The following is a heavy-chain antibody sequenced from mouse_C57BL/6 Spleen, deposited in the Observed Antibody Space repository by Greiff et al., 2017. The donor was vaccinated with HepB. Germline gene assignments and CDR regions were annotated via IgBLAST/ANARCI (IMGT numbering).Heavy chain of an antibody. Sequence: VQLQQSGPELVKPGASVKISCKASGYTFTDYYMNWVKQSHGKSLEWIGDINPNNGGTSYNQKFKGKATLTVDKSSSTAYMELRSLTSEDSAVYYCARTLITTVVAPAYWGQGTLVTVSA. J-gene: IGHJ3*01. V-gene: IGHV1-26*01. D-gene: IGHD1-1*01. CDR1: GYTFTDYY. CDR2: INPNNGGT. CDR3: ARTLITTVVAPAY.